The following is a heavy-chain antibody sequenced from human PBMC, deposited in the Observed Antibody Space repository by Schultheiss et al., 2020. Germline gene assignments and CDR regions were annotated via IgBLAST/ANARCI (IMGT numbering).Heavy chain of an antibody. CDR2: ISYDGSNK. CDR3: ASPGGSY. D-gene: IGHD3-16*01. V-gene: IGHV3-30-3*01. CDR1: GFTFSSYA. J-gene: IGHJ4*02. Sequence: GESLKISCAASGFTFSSYAMHWVRQAPGKGLEWVAVISYDGSNKYYADSVKGRFTISRDNSKNTLYLQMNSLRAEDTAVYYCASPGGSYWGQGTLVTVSS.